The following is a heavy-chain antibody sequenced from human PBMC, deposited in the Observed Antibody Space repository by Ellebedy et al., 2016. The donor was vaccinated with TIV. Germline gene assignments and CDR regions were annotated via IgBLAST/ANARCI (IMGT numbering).Heavy chain of an antibody. CDR3: AKRRGSNYGDHAFDV. J-gene: IGHJ3*01. V-gene: IGHV3-48*01. CDR2: ISSGSSTI. D-gene: IGHD3-10*01. CDR1: GFSFSNYN. Sequence: GESLKISCAASGFSFSNYNMNWVRQAPGKGLEWVSCISSGSSTIYYADYVKGRFTISSNNSKDTVYLQMNSLRGDDTAVFYCAKRRGSNYGDHAFDVWGQGTVVSVSS.